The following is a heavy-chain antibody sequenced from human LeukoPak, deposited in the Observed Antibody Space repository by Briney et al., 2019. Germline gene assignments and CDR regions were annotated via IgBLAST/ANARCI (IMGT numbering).Heavy chain of an antibody. J-gene: IGHJ4*02. CDR1: GGSVSGVY. V-gene: IGHV4-34*01. CDR2: ISHRGRT. CDR3: ARIPLYFLEPFSD. Sequence: SETLSLTCAVSGGSVSGVYWSWIRQPPGKGLEWIGEISHRGRTHYNPSLKGRVTMSVDTSKNQFALEVDSVTAADTAVYYCARIPLYFLEPFSDWGQGILVTVSS. D-gene: IGHD3-3*01.